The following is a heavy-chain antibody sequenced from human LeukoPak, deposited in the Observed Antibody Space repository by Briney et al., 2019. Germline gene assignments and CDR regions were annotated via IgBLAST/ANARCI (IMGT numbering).Heavy chain of an antibody. Sequence: GGSLRLSCAASGFTFSSYAMSWVRQAPGKGLEWVSAISGSGGCTYYADSVKGRFTISRDNSKNTLYLQMSSLRVEDTAAYYCAKLLYYQYYYGMDVWGQGTTVTVSS. V-gene: IGHV3-23*01. CDR2: ISGSGGCT. CDR1: GFTFSSYA. CDR3: AKLLYYQYYYGMDV. J-gene: IGHJ6*02.